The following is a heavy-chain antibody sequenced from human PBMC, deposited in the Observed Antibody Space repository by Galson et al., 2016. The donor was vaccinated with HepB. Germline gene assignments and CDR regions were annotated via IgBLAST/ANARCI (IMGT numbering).Heavy chain of an antibody. V-gene: IGHV4-61*08. CDR2: IYSSATT. CDR3: ARGHYCSSTNCYRHPVDY. D-gene: IGHD2-2*01. CDR1: GGSVSSAAYY. Sequence: SETLSLTCSVSGGSVSSAAYYWTWIRQPPGKGLEWIGYIYSSATTNYNPSLKSRVTISVDPSKSQFSLKLSSVTAADTAVYYCARGHYCSSTNCYRHPVDYWGRGTLVTVSS. J-gene: IGHJ4*02.